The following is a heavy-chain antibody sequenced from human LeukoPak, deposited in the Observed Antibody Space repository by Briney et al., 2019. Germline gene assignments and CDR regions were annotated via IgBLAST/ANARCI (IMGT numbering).Heavy chain of an antibody. Sequence: ASVKVSCKASGYAFTRHYMHWVRQAPGQGLEWMGLINPSGSSTIYAQKFQGRVTMTRDMSTSTDYMELSSLRSEDTAVYYCARASLVDDSSGYGSFDIWGQGTMVTVSS. V-gene: IGHV1-46*01. CDR3: ARASLVDDSSGYGSFDI. CDR1: GYAFTRHY. CDR2: INPSGSST. J-gene: IGHJ3*02. D-gene: IGHD3-22*01.